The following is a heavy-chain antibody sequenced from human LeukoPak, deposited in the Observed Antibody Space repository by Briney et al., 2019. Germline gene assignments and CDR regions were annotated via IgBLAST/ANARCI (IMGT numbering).Heavy chain of an antibody. CDR3: ARERKSGWLQRTYDFDY. D-gene: IGHD6-19*01. CDR1: GLTFSIYW. V-gene: IGHV3-7*01. CDR2: IKEDGSDK. J-gene: IGHJ4*02. Sequence: GGSLRLSCAASGLTFSIYWMTWVRQAPGKGLEWVANIKEDGSDKYYVDSVKGRFTISRDNAKNSLYLQMNTLRVEDTAVYYCARERKSGWLQRTYDFDYWGQGTLVTVSS.